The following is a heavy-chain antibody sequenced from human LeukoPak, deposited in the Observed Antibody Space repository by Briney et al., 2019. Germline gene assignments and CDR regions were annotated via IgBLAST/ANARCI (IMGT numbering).Heavy chain of an antibody. D-gene: IGHD6-13*01. CDR3: ARGIRIAAAGRWAKGDAFDI. V-gene: IGHV4-31*03. CDR2: IYYSGST. Sequence: SQTLSLTCTVSGGSISSGGYYWSWIRQHPGKGVEWIGYIYYSGSTYYNPSLKSRVTISVDTSKNQFSLKLSSVTAADTAVYYCARGIRIAAAGRWAKGDAFDIWGQGTMVTVSS. CDR1: GGSISSGGYY. J-gene: IGHJ3*02.